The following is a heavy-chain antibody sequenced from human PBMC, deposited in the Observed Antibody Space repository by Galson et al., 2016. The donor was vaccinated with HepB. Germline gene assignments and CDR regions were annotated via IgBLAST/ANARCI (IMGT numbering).Heavy chain of an antibody. J-gene: IGHJ4*02. CDR1: RITFRSYT. CDR2: ISGGSSYI. V-gene: IGHV3-21*01. CDR3: ASRHSGWYYFDY. D-gene: IGHD6-19*01. Sequence: SLRLSCAVSRITFRSYTMNWVRQAPGKGLEWVSSISGGSSYIYYADSVKGRFTISRDNAKNSLYLQMNSLRAEDTAVYYCASRHSGWYYFDYLGQGTLVTVSS.